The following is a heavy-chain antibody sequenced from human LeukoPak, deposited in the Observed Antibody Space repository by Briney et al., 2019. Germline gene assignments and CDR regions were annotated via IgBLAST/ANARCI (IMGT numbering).Heavy chain of an antibody. J-gene: IGHJ4*02. CDR1: GFTFSDYY. Sequence: GGSLRLSCAASGFTFSDYYMSWIRQAPGKGLEWVSYISSSGSTIYYADSVKGRFTISRDNAKNSLYLQMNSLRAEDTAVYYCARSPTYYDILTGYHPKEFDYWGQGTLVTVSS. D-gene: IGHD3-9*01. CDR2: ISSSGSTI. V-gene: IGHV3-11*01. CDR3: ARSPTYYDILTGYHPKEFDY.